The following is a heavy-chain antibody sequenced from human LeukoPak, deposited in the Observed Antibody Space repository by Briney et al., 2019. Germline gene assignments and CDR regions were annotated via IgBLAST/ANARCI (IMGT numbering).Heavy chain of an antibody. CDR3: ARDQISRFDP. V-gene: IGHV4-59*01. Sequence: SETLSLTCTVSGGSISSYCWSWIRQPPGKGLEWIGYIYYSGSTNYNPSLKSRVTISVDTSKNQFSLKLSSVTAADTAVYYCARDQISRFDPWGQGTLVTVSS. CDR2: IYYSGST. CDR1: GGSISSYC. J-gene: IGHJ5*02.